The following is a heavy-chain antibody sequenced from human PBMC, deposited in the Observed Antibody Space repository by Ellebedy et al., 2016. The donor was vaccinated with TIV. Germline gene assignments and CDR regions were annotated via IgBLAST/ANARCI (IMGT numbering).Heavy chain of an antibody. J-gene: IGHJ5*02. CDR1: GLSFSDYN. Sequence: GESLKISCAASGLSFSDYNMQWVRQAPGKGLEWVSSISSSSNYIYYADSVKGRFTISRDNAKNSLYLQMNSLRAEDTAVYYCARDRMSRFLERGWFDPWGQGTLVTVSS. CDR2: ISSSSNYI. V-gene: IGHV3-21*01. CDR3: ARDRMSRFLERGWFDP. D-gene: IGHD3-3*01.